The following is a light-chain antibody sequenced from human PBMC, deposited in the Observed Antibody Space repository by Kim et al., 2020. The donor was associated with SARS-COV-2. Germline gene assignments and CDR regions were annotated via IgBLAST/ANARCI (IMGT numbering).Light chain of an antibody. V-gene: IGKV1-27*01. CDR3: QKSNSAPIT. CDR2: GAS. J-gene: IGKJ4*01. Sequence: DIQMTQSPSSLSASVGDRVTITCRASQGINNYLAWYQQKPGKVPALLIYGASTLRSGVPSRFSGRGSGTEFSLTISSLQPEDVATYYCQKSNSAPITFGGGTKVDIK. CDR1: QGINNY.